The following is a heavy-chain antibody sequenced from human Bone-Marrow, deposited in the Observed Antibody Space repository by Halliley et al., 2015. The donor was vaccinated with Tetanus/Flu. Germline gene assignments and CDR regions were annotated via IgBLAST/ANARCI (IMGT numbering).Heavy chain of an antibody. Sequence: GLVKPSETLSLTCTVSGGSISNYFWSWIRQPPGKGLEWIGYINNGGTTHYNPSLTSRVTISVDTSKNQFSLKLSSVTAADTAVYYCARGGNYDFWSGSGDPWFDPWGQGTLVTVSS. CDR1: GGSISNYF. V-gene: IGHV4-59*01. J-gene: IGHJ5*02. D-gene: IGHD3-3*01. CDR3: ARGGNYDFWSGSGDPWFDP. CDR2: INNGGTT.